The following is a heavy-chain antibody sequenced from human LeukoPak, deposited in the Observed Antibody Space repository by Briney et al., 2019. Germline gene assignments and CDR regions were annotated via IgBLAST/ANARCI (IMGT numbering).Heavy chain of an antibody. D-gene: IGHD3-22*01. CDR2: INTNTGNP. CDR1: GYTFTSYA. V-gene: IGHV7-4-1*02. Sequence: ASVKVSCKASGYTFTSYAMNWVRQAPGQGLEWMGWINTNTGNPTYAQGFTGRFVFSLDTSVSTAYLQISSLKAEDTAVYYCAKIESYYYDSSGYYRVDAFDIWGQGTMVTVSS. J-gene: IGHJ3*02. CDR3: AKIESYYYDSSGYYRVDAFDI.